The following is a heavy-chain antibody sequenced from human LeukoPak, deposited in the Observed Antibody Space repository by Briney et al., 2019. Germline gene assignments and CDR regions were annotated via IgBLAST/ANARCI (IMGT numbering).Heavy chain of an antibody. D-gene: IGHD3-22*01. Sequence: TSETLSLTCTVSGGSISSDYWSWIRRPAGKGLDWIGRIQSSGSTNYNPSLKSRVTMSVDTSKNQFSLKLSSVTAADTAEYYCARNTFYFDRSGITGMYVFDIWGRGTAVTVS. J-gene: IGHJ3*02. CDR2: IQSSGST. CDR3: ARNTFYFDRSGITGMYVFDI. V-gene: IGHV4-4*07. CDR1: GGSISSDY.